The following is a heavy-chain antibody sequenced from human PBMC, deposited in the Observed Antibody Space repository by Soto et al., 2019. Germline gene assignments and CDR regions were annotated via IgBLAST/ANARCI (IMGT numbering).Heavy chain of an antibody. D-gene: IGHD6-13*01. J-gene: IGHJ4*02. CDR1: GYTFTDYY. CDR3: ARDSAAAAGLSFDS. Sequence: QVQLVQSGAEVKTPGASVRVSCKASGYTFTDYYMHWVRRAPGQGLEWMGWINDNSGATRYSPRFQGRVTLTRDTSISTAYMELSSLRSDDTAVYYCARDSAAAAGLSFDSWGQGTLVTVSS. V-gene: IGHV1-2*02. CDR2: INDNSGAT.